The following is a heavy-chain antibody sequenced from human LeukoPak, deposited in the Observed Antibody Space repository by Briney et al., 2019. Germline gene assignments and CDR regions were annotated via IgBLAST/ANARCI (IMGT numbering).Heavy chain of an antibody. CDR2: INPSGGST. CDR1: GYTFTGYY. J-gene: IGHJ6*03. CDR3: ARDLYYYEDYYYYYYMDV. Sequence: ASVKVSCKASGYTFTGYYMHWVRQAPGQGLEWMGIINPSGGSTSYAQKFQGRVTMTRDMSTSTVYMELSSLRSEDTAVYYCARDLYYYEDYYYYYYMDVWGKGTTVTVSS. V-gene: IGHV1-46*01. D-gene: IGHD3-22*01.